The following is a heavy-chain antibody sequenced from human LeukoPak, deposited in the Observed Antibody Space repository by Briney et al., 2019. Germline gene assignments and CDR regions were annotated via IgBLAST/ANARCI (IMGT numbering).Heavy chain of an antibody. CDR2: ISGSGGST. D-gene: IGHD3-22*01. J-gene: IGHJ4*02. CDR3: AKSHDSSGSDY. V-gene: IGHV3-23*01. CDR1: GFTFSSYV. Sequence: PGGSLRLSCAASGFTFSSYVMSWVRQAPGKGLEWVSAISGSGGSTYYADSVKGRFTISRDNSKNALYMQMNSLRAEDTAVYYCAKSHDSSGSDYWGQGTLVTVSS.